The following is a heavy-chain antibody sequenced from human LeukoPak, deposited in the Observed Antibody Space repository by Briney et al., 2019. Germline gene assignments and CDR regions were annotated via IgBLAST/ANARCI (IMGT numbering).Heavy chain of an antibody. CDR2: ISTDGSRT. V-gene: IGHV3-74*01. J-gene: IGHJ4*02. CDR1: GFSFSDYW. Sequence: PGGSLRLSCAASGFSFSDYWMHWVRQAPGKGLVWVSRISTDGSRTDYADSVKGRFTISRDNARTPLYLQMNSLRAEDTAVYYCARRRYNWNAIDYWGQGTLVTVSS. D-gene: IGHD1-20*01. CDR3: ARRRYNWNAIDY.